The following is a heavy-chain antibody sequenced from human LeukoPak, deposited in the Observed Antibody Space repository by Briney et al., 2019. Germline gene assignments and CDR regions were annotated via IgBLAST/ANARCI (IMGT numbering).Heavy chain of an antibody. V-gene: IGHV3-53*01. CDR1: GFTLSTDY. CDR2: IYSGGST. Sequence: GGSLRLSCAASGFTLSTDYMNWVRQAPGKGLEWVSVIYSGGSTYYADSVKGRFTISRDNSKNTLYLQMNSLRAEDTAVYYCARGGIGVAGDFEYWGQGTLVTVSS. J-gene: IGHJ4*02. D-gene: IGHD6-19*01. CDR3: ARGGIGVAGDFEY.